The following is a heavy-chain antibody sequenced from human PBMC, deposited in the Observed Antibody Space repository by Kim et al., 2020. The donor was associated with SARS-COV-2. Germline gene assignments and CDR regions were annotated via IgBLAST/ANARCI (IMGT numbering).Heavy chain of an antibody. D-gene: IGHD3-10*01. CDR1: GFDFSKSV. V-gene: IGHV3-23*01. CDR3: ANSGEDGSGKNWFDP. CDR2: ISGRGSDT. Sequence: GGSLRLSCVASGFDFSKSVMSWVRQAPGKGLEWVSLISGRGSDTYYSDSVKGRFTISRDNFKNTVYLQMTSLTVEDTAIYYCANSGEDGSGKNWFDPWGQGTLVTVSS. J-gene: IGHJ5*02.